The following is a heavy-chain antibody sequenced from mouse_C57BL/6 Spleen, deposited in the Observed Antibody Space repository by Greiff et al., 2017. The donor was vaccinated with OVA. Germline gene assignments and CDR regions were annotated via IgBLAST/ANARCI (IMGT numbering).Heavy chain of an antibody. J-gene: IGHJ3*01. V-gene: IGHV2-6*01. CDR3: ASDLYGSSPFAY. D-gene: IGHD1-1*01. CDR1: GFSLTSYG. CDR2: IWGVGST. Sequence: VKLMESGPGLVAPSQSLSITCTVSGFSLTSYGVDWVRQSPGKGLEWLGVIWGVGSTNYNSALKSRLSISKDNSKSQVFLKMNSLQTDDTAMYYCASDLYGSSPFAYWGQGTLVTVSA.